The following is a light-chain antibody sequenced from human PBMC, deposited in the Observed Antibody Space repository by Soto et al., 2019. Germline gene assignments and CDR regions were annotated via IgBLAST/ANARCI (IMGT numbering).Light chain of an antibody. CDR1: QGIASY. Sequence: IQLTQSPSSLSASVGDRVTITCRASQGIASYLAWYQLQPGKAPKLLIQAASTVQSRVPSRFSGSGSGTDFTLTISSQQPEDFGTYYCQQLRSYISFGPGTKVDIK. CDR2: AAS. CDR3: QQLRSYIS. V-gene: IGKV1-9*01. J-gene: IGKJ3*01.